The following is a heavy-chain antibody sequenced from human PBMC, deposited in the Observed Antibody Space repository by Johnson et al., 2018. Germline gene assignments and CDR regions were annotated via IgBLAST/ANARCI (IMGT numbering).Heavy chain of an antibody. V-gene: IGHV4-59*01. CDR2: IYYSGST. Sequence: QVQLQESGPGLVKPSETLSLTCTVSGGSISSYYWSWIRQPPGKGLEWIGYIYYSGSTNYNPSLKSRVTISVDTSKNPFPLKLSSVAAADTAVYYCARTWGEIAAPPFYYYYYMDVWGKGTPVTVSS. D-gene: IGHD6-13*01. J-gene: IGHJ6*03. CDR3: ARTWGEIAAPPFYYYYYMDV. CDR1: GGSISSYY.